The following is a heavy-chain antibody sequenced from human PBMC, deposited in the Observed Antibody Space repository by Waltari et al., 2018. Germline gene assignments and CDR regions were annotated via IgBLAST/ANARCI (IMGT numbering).Heavy chain of an antibody. CDR2: IYSGGST. D-gene: IGHD3-16*02. Sequence: EVQLVESGGGLIQPGGSLRLSCAASGFTVSSNYMSWVRQAPGKGLGWVSVIYSGGSTYYADSVKGRFTISRDNSKNTLYLQMNSLRAEDTAVYYCARSSIVTAAAFDIWGQGTMVTVSS. CDR1: GFTVSSNY. V-gene: IGHV3-53*01. J-gene: IGHJ3*02. CDR3: ARSSIVTAAAFDI.